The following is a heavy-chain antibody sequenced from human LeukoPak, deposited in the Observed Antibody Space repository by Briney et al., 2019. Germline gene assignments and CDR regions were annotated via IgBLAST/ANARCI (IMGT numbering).Heavy chain of an antibody. CDR3: ARTSRDIVVVPAAESRYYYYYYTDV. Sequence: GGSLILSCAASGFTFSSYWMSWVRQAPGKGLEWVANIKQDGSEKYYVDSVKGRFTISRDNAKNSLYLQMNSLRAEDTAVYYCARTSRDIVVVPAAESRYYYYYYTDVWGKGTTVTISS. V-gene: IGHV3-7*01. CDR1: GFTFSSYW. D-gene: IGHD2-2*01. CDR2: IKQDGSEK. J-gene: IGHJ6*03.